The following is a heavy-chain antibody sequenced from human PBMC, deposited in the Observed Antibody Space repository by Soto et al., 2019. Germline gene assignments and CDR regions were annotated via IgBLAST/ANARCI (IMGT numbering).Heavy chain of an antibody. Sequence: SETLSLTCTVSGASVSSGNHYWSWIRQPPGKRLEWIGFIYNGVITNYSPSLKSRVSISADTSRNQFSLKVNSVTAADTAVYYCARGWDANSWGQGALATVSS. CDR1: GASVSSGNHY. D-gene: IGHD6-19*01. V-gene: IGHV4-61*01. J-gene: IGHJ4*02. CDR2: IYNGVIT. CDR3: ARGWDANS.